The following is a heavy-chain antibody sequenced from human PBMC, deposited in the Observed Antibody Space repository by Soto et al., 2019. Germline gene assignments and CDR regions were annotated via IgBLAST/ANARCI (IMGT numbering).Heavy chain of an antibody. CDR1: GYTFTSYG. CDR3: ARRVLGFTSGYYYYGMDV. D-gene: IGHD3-10*01. Sequence: RASVKVSCKASGYTFTSYGISWVRQAPGQGLEWMGWISAYNGNTNYAQRLQGRVTMTTDTSTSTAYMELRSLRSDDTAVYYCARRVLGFTSGYYYYGMDVWGQATTVTVSS. V-gene: IGHV1-18*04. CDR2: ISAYNGNT. J-gene: IGHJ6*02.